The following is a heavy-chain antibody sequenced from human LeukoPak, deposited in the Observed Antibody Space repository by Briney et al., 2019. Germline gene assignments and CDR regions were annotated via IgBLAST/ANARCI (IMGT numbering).Heavy chain of an antibody. Sequence: KPSENLSLNCTVSGGSISSSLYYWGWIRQPPGKGLGWVGIIYSGSTYYNPSLKSRVTISVDTSKNQFSLKLSSVTAAVTAVYYCARSPMIRGVMGWFDPWGQGTLVTVSS. D-gene: IGHD3-10*01. CDR1: GGSISSSLYY. J-gene: IGHJ5*02. CDR3: ARSPMIRGVMGWFDP. V-gene: IGHV4-39*01. CDR2: IYSGST.